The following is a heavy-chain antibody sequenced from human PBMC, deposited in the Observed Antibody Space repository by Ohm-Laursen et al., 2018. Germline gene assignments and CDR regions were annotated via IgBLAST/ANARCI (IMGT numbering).Heavy chain of an antibody. D-gene: IGHD2-21*02. CDR2: IIPIFGTA. CDR3: ASSAPYCGGDCYSVAFDI. CDR1: GGTFSSYA. Sequence: ASVTVSCKASGGTFSSYAISWVRQAPGQGLEWMGGIIPIFGTANYAQKFQGRVTITADKSTSTAYMELSSLRSEDTAVYYCASSAPYCGGDCYSVAFDIWGQGTMVTVSS. J-gene: IGHJ3*02. V-gene: IGHV1-69*06.